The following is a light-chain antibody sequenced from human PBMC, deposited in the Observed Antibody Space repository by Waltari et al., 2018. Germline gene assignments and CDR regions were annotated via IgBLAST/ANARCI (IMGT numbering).Light chain of an antibody. CDR2: DAS. Sequence: EIVVKASPGTLALVPGERGTLPRRARQGVGRALAWYQPKPGQAPRLLLYDASTRATGIPDRFSGSGYGTDFSLTISRVEPEDFAVYYCQMYVFLPVTFGQGTKVEVK. J-gene: IGKJ1*01. CDR1: QGVGRA. CDR3: QMYVFLPVT. V-gene: IGKV3-20*01.